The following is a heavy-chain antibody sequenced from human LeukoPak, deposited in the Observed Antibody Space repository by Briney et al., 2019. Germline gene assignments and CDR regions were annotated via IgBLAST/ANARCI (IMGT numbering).Heavy chain of an antibody. J-gene: IGHJ4*02. CDR3: AKDGAAGFPYYFDY. CDR2: ISSSSSYI. D-gene: IGHD6-13*01. Sequence: PGGSLRLSCAASGFTFSSYSMNWVRQAPGKGLEWVSSISSSSSYIYYADSVKGRFTISRDNSKNTLYLQMNSLRAEDTAVYYCAKDGAAGFPYYFDYWGQGTLVTVSS. V-gene: IGHV3-21*04. CDR1: GFTFSSYS.